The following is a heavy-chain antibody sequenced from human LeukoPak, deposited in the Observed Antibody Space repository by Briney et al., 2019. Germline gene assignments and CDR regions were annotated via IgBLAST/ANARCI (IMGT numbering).Heavy chain of an antibody. CDR3: AKSSSRLDTSSFEY. V-gene: IGHV3-30*02. J-gene: IGHJ4*02. CDR2: IQYDGSNK. Sequence: GGSLRLSCAASGFTFSSYGIHWVRQAPGKGLEWVTFIQYDGSNKYADSVKGRFTISRDNSKNVLYLQMNSLRAEDTALYYCAKSSSRLDTSSFEYWGQGTLVPVSS. CDR1: GFTFSSYG. D-gene: IGHD5-18*01.